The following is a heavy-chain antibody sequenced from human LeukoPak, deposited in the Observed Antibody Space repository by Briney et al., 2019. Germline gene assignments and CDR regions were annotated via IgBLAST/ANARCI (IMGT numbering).Heavy chain of an antibody. CDR3: SRIYIQDGNCN. CDR2: MNPNSGDT. CDR1: GYTFTSYG. V-gene: IGHV1-2*02. Sequence: ASVKVSCKASGYTFTSYGISWVRQAPGQGLEWMGWMNPNSGDTNYAQKFQGRVTMTRDTSISTAYMELSRLRSDDTAVYYCSRIYIQDGNCNWGQGTLVTVSS. D-gene: IGHD1-7*01. J-gene: IGHJ4*02.